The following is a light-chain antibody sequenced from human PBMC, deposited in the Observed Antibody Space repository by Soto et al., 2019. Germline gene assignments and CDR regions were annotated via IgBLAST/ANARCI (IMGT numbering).Light chain of an antibody. CDR1: QTLRNK. CDR2: GGF. V-gene: IGKV3-15*01. Sequence: IVLTQSPGTLSVSPGDRVILSCRASQTLRNKLAWYHQKPGQAPSILIYGGFTRATCIPARFSGRGSGTAFTLTISSLQSEDCAIYYCQQHNAWPLTLGPGTKLDLK. J-gene: IGKJ3*01. CDR3: QQHNAWPLT.